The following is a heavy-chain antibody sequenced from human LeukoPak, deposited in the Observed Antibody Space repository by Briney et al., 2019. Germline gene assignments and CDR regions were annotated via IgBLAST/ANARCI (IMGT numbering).Heavy chain of an antibody. CDR3: GELSLFSY. V-gene: IGHV4-30-4*01. Sequence: NPSETLSLTCTFSGASISSGDYYWSWIRQPPGKGLEWIGYIYYSGSTYYNPALKSRVTISVDSSKNQFSLKLSSVTAADTAVYYCGELSLFSYWGQGTLVTVSS. D-gene: IGHD3-16*02. J-gene: IGHJ4*02. CDR2: IYYSGST. CDR1: GASISSGDYY.